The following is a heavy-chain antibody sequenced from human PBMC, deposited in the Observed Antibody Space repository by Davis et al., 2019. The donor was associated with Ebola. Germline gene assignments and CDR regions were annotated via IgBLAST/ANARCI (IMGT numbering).Heavy chain of an antibody. J-gene: IGHJ4*02. V-gene: IGHV1-24*01. CDR1: GDTVGDFT. CDR2: FDPVDGET. D-gene: IGHD5-24*01. CDR3: ATGVEMATIYDY. Sequence: ASVKVSCKVSGDTVGDFTMHWVRKAPGRGLEWMGSFDPVDGETISAQKFQGRVTMTTDTSTSTAYMEVGRLRSDDTAVYYCATGVEMATIYDYWGQGTLVTVSS.